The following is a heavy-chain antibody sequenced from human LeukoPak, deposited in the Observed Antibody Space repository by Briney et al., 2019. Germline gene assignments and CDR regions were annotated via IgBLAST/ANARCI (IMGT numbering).Heavy chain of an antibody. CDR2: VNHSGST. J-gene: IGHJ4*02. CDR1: GGSFSGYY. Sequence: SETLSLTCAVYGGSFSGYYWSWIRQPPGKGLEWIGEVNHSGSTNYNPSLKSRVTISVDTSKNQFSLKLSSVTAADTAVYYCARGSKYYDILGWGQGTLVTVSS. D-gene: IGHD3-9*01. V-gene: IGHV4-34*01. CDR3: ARGSKYYDILG.